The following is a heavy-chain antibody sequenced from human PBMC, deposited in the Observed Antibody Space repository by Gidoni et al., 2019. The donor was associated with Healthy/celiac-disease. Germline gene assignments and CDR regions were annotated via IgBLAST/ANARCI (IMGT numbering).Heavy chain of an antibody. Sequence: EVQLVESGGVVVQPGGSLRPSGAAYGCTFDDYAMPWVRQAPGKGLEWVSLISWDGGSTYYADSVKGRFTISRDNSKNSLYLQMNSLRAEDTALYYCAKDIHGSGSYALDYWGQGTLVTVSS. V-gene: IGHV3-43D*03. J-gene: IGHJ4*02. D-gene: IGHD3-10*01. CDR1: GCTFDDYA. CDR2: ISWDGGST. CDR3: AKDIHGSGSYALDY.